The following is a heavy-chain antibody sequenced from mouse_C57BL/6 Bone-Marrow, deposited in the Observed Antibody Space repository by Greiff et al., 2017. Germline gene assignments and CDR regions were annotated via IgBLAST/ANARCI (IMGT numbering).Heavy chain of an antibody. CDR3: ASPCDGGFAY. D-gene: IGHD2-13*01. Sequence: QVQLKESGPGLVQPSQSLSIPCKVSGSSLTSYGVHWVRQSPGKGLEWLGVIWSGGSTDYNAAFISRLSISKDYSKSQVFFKMNSLQADDTAIYYCASPCDGGFAYWGQGTLVTVSA. CDR2: IWSGGST. V-gene: IGHV2-2*01. J-gene: IGHJ3*01. CDR1: GSSLTSYG.